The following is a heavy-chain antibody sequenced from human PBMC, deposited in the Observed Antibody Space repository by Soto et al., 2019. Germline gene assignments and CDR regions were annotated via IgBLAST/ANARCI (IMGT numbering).Heavy chain of an antibody. D-gene: IGHD6-19*01. CDR1: GGSFSSYT. V-gene: IGHV1-69*08. CDR3: AKEGDSSGFYGMDV. Sequence: QVQLVQSGAEVKKPGSSVKVSCKASGGSFSSYTISWVRQAPGQGLEWMGRSIPILAVANYAQQFQGRVTITADKSTSTAYMELSSLRSEDTAIYYWAKEGDSSGFYGMDVWGQGTTVTVSS. J-gene: IGHJ6*02. CDR2: SIPILAVA.